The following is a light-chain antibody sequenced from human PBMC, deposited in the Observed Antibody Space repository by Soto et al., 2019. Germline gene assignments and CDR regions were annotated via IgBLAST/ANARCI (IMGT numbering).Light chain of an antibody. J-gene: IGKJ1*01. V-gene: IGKV3-15*01. CDR3: QQYDGWPRT. Sequence: EIVMTQSPATLSVSPGERATLSCRASQSVSSKLAWYQQKPGQAPRLLINGASTRATGIPARFSGSGSGTEFTLTISSLQSEDFAVYHCQQYDGWPRTFGQETKVEIK. CDR2: GAS. CDR1: QSVSSK.